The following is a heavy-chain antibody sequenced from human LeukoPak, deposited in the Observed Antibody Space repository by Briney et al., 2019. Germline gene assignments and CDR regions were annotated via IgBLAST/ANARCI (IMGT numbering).Heavy chain of an antibody. CDR3: AKDGWGEIYYYYGMDV. Sequence: GSLRLSCAASGFTFSSYAMSWVRQAPGKGLEWVSAISGSGGSTYYADSVKGRFTISRDNSKNTLYLQMNSLRAEDTAVYYCAKDGWGEIYYYYGMDVWGQGTTVTVSS. CDR2: ISGSGGST. D-gene: IGHD3-16*01. J-gene: IGHJ6*02. V-gene: IGHV3-23*01. CDR1: GFTFSSYA.